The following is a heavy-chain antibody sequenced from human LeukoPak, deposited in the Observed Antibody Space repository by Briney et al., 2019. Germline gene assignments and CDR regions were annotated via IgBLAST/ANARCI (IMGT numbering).Heavy chain of an antibody. J-gene: IGHJ4*02. CDR1: GFTFSSYS. CDR2: ISSSSSTI. CDR3: ATSPTGSGWYYFDY. V-gene: IGHV3-48*04. D-gene: IGHD6-19*01. Sequence: GGSLRLSCAASGFTFSSYSMDWVRQAPGKGLEWVSYISSSSSTIYYADSVKGRFTISRDNAKNSLYLQMNSLRAEDTAVYYCATSPTGSGWYYFDYWGQGTLVTVSS.